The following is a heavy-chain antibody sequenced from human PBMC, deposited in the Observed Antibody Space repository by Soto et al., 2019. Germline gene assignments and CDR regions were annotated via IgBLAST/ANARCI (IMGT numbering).Heavy chain of an antibody. Sequence: SETLSLTCTVSGGSISSGGYYWSWILQHPGKGLEWIGYIYYSGSTYYNPSLKSRVTISVDTSKNQFSLKLSSVTAADTAVYFCSRGRDPHKGGRSWGQGTLVTVSS. CDR1: GGSISSGGYY. CDR2: IYYSGST. V-gene: IGHV4-31*03. D-gene: IGHD3-16*01. J-gene: IGHJ4*02. CDR3: SRGRDPHKGGRS.